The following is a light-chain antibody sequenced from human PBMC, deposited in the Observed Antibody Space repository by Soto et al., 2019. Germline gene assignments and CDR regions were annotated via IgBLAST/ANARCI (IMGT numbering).Light chain of an antibody. V-gene: IGKV1-33*01. CDR2: DAS. CDR3: QQFGDLTFI. Sequence: DIKMTQSLSSLSSSVGYRFTITCQASQDINNYLNWYQQKPGQAPKLLIYDASGLEVGVPSRFSGSGSGTHFTLTISGLQPEDIATYYCQQFGDLTFIFGQGTRLEIK. CDR1: QDINNY. J-gene: IGKJ5*01.